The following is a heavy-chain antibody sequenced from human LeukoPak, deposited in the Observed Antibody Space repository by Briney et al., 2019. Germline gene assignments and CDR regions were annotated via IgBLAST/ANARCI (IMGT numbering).Heavy chain of an antibody. D-gene: IGHD3-16*01. J-gene: IGHJ4*02. CDR1: LFTVSSNY. CDR3: VRGGREGIDY. Sequence: QAGGSLRLSCGASLFTVSSNYMSWARQAPGKGLEWVSVIYSGGGTYHADSVKGRFTMSRDNSKNTLYLQMNSLRAEDAAVYYCVRGGREGIDYWGQGTLVTVSS. CDR2: IYSGGGT. V-gene: IGHV3-66*01.